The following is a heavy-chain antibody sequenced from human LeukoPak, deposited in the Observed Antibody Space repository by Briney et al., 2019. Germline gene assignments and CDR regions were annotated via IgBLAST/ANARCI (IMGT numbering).Heavy chain of an antibody. CDR1: GFTFSSYS. CDR3: ARDQTTYYFDY. J-gene: IGHJ4*02. V-gene: IGHV3-21*01. Sequence: GGSLRLSCAASGFTFSSYSMNWVRQAPGKGLKWVSSISSSSSYIYYADSVKGRFTISRDNAKNSLYLQMNSLRAEDTAVYYCARDQTTYYFDYWGQGTLVTVSS. D-gene: IGHD1-1*01. CDR2: ISSSSSYI.